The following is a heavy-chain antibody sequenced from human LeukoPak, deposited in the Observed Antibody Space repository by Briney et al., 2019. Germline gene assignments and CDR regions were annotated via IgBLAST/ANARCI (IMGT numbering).Heavy chain of an antibody. J-gene: IGHJ3*02. Sequence: PSQTLSLTCSVSVGSISSGSYYWSWIRQPPGKGLEWIGRIYTSGSTNYNPSLKSRVTISVDTSKNQFSLKLSSVTAADTAVYYCARDLYYYDSSGYYLWGFDIWGQGTMVTVSS. CDR3: ARDLYYYDSSGYYLWGFDI. V-gene: IGHV4-61*02. CDR1: VGSISSGSYY. CDR2: IYTSGST. D-gene: IGHD3-22*01.